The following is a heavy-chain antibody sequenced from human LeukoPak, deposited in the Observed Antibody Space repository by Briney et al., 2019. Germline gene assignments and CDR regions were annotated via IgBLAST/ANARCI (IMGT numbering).Heavy chain of an antibody. Sequence: QSGGSLRLSCAASGFTSSTYDIHWVRQAREKGLEWVSSIGTAGDTYYAGSVRGRFTISRENVKNAFYLQMNSLRTEDTAVYYCAKDRKEGPADYYFDYWGQGTLVTVSS. CDR1: GFTSSTYD. J-gene: IGHJ4*02. V-gene: IGHV3-13*01. CDR3: AKDRKEGPADYYFDY. CDR2: IGTAGDT.